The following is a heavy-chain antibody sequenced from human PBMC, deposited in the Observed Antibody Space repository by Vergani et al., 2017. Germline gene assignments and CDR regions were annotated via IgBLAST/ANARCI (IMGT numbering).Heavy chain of an antibody. D-gene: IGHD6-13*01. CDR3: ARGRGIAAAVDV. CDR2: INHSGST. V-gene: IGHV4-34*01. J-gene: IGHJ6*04. CDR1: GGSFSGYY. Sequence: QVQLQQWGAGLLKPSETLSLTCAVYGGSFSGYYWSWIRQPPGKGLEWIGEINHSGSTNYNPSLKSRVTISVDTSKIQFSLKLSSVTAADTAVYYCARGRGIAAAVDVWGKGTTVTVSS.